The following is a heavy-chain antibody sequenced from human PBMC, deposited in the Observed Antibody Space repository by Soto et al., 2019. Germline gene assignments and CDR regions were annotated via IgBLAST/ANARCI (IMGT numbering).Heavy chain of an antibody. CDR3: THAFQH. Sequence: QITLKESGPTLVKPTQTLTLTCSFSGFSLSTSGVGVGWIRQPPGKALEWLALIYWADDKRYSPSLTNRLTITKDTSTNQVVLTMTNMDPVDTATYYCTHAFQHWGQGTLVTVSS. J-gene: IGHJ1*01. CDR1: GFSLSTSGVG. V-gene: IGHV2-5*02. CDR2: IYWADDK.